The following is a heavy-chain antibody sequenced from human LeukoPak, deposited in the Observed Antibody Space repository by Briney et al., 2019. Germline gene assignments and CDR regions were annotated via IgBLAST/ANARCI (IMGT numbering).Heavy chain of an antibody. CDR2: IYYSGST. D-gene: IGHD6-25*01. Sequence: SETLSLTCTVSGGSISSSSYYWGWIRQPPGKGLEWIGSIYYSGSTYYNPSLKSRVTISVDTSKNQFSLKLSSVTAADTAVYYCAREWIAANFDYWGQGTLVTVSS. V-gene: IGHV4-39*07. CDR1: GGSISSSSYY. CDR3: AREWIAANFDY. J-gene: IGHJ4*02.